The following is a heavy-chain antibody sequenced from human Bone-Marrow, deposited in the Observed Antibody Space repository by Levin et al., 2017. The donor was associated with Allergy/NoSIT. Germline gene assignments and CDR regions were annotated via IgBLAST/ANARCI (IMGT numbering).Heavy chain of an antibody. Sequence: GGSLRLSCAASGFTFSSYWMSWVRQAPGRGLEWVANIKYDGSEKYYVDSVKGRFTISRDNAKNSLYLQMNSLRAEDAAVYYCAGDPTYSGSIWGQGTLVTVSS. CDR3: AGDPTYSGSI. CDR2: IKYDGSEK. CDR1: GFTFSSYW. V-gene: IGHV3-7*01. J-gene: IGHJ4*02. D-gene: IGHD6-6*01.